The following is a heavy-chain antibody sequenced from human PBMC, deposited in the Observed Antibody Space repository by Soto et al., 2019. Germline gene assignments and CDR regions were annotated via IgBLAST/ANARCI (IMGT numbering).Heavy chain of an antibody. CDR3: ATIPRRGYSYGIDY. J-gene: IGHJ4*02. CDR2: IYFTGAT. V-gene: IGHV4-31*03. CDR1: GGSISSGTSY. D-gene: IGHD2-21*02. Sequence: QVQLQESGPGLVKPSQTLSLTCSVSGGSISSGTSYWTWIRQHPGEGLEWIGHIYFTGATYSNPSHRSRLTMSVGTSKNQFSLKLTSVTAADTTSYYCATIPRRGYSYGIDYWGQGTLVTVSS.